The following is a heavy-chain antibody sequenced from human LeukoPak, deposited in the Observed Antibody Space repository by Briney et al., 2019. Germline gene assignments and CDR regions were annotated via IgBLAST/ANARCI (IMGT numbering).Heavy chain of an antibody. J-gene: IGHJ6*02. CDR1: GFTFSSYA. CDR3: AKARRYCSSTSCPYYYYGMDV. V-gene: IGHV3-23*01. CDR2: ISGSGGST. Sequence: GGSLRLSSAASGFTFSSYAMSWVRQAPGKGLEWVSAISGSGGSTYYADSVKGRFTISRDNSKNTLYLQMNSLRAEDTAVYYCAKARRYCSSTSCPYYYYGMDVWGQGTTVTVSS. D-gene: IGHD2-2*01.